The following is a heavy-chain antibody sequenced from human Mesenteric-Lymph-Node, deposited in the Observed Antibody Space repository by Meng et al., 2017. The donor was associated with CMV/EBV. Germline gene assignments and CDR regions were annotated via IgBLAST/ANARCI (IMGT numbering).Heavy chain of an antibody. CDR2: LRSKAYGGTA. J-gene: IGHJ4*02. CDR3: TRGSLYDDFWSGYIV. V-gene: IGHV3-49*04. Sequence: GGSLRLSCAGSGFTFDDYAMSWVRQAPGKGLEWVGFLRSKAYGGTAEYAASVKGRFTISRDDSKSIAYLQMNSLKTEDTAVYHCTRGSLYDDFWSGYIVWGQGTQVTVSS. CDR1: GFTFDDYA. D-gene: IGHD3-3*01.